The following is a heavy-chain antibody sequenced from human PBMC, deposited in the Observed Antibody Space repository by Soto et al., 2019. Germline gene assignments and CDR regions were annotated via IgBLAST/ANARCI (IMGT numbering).Heavy chain of an antibody. J-gene: IGHJ3*02. V-gene: IGHV3-21*01. CDR3: ATFPRSDAFDI. CDR1: GFTFSSYI. Sequence: EVQLVESGGGLVKPGGSLRLSCAASGFTFSSYIMNWVRQAPGKGLEWVSSISSSSSYIYYADSVKGRFTISRDNAKNSLYLQMNSLRAEDTAVYYYATFPRSDAFDIWGQGTMVTVST. CDR2: ISSSSSYI.